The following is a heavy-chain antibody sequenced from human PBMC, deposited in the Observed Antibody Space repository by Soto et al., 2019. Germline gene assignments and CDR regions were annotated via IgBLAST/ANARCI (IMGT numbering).Heavy chain of an antibody. J-gene: IGHJ5*02. Sequence: SETLSLTCAVSGGSISSSNWCSCVRQPPGKGLEWIGEIYHSGSTNYNPSLKSRVTISVDKSKNQFSLKLSSVTAADTAVYYCARASSSWYWFDPWGQGTLVTVSS. CDR2: IYHSGST. D-gene: IGHD6-13*01. CDR3: ARASSSWYWFDP. V-gene: IGHV4-4*02. CDR1: GGSISSSNW.